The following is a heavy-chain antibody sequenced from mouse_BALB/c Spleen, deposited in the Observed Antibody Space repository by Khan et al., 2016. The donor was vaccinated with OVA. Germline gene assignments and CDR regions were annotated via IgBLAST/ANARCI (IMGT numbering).Heavy chain of an antibody. J-gene: IGHJ2*01. V-gene: IGHV14-3*02. CDR1: GYNIKDNY. Sequence: VQLQQSGAELVKPGASVKLSCTASGYNIKDNYMHWVKQRPEQGLEWIGRIDPANGNTEYDPKFQGKATITADPPSNTAYLQLSSLTSEDTAVYYCARWPRGYWGQGTTLTVSS. CDR3: ARWPRGY. CDR2: IDPANGNT.